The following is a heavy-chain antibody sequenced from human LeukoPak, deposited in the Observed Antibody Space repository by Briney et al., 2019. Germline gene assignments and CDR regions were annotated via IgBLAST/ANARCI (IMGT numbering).Heavy chain of an antibody. V-gene: IGHV3-21*01. CDR3: ARALWSGPVYYGMDV. J-gene: IGHJ6*02. CDR2: ISSSSTYI. D-gene: IGHD3-10*01. Sequence: GGSLRLSCAASGFTFNSYVMNWVRQAPGKGLEWVSVISSSSTYIFYADSAKGRFAISRDNAKNSLFLQMNSLRADDTAVYYCARALWSGPVYYGMDVWGQGTTVTVSS. CDR1: GFTFNSYV.